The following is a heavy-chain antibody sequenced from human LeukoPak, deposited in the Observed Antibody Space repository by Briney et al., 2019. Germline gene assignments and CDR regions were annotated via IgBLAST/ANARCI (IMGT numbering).Heavy chain of an antibody. CDR3: ARDLDSSGYSDY. Sequence: SETLSLTCTVSGGSISSYYWSWIRQPLGKGLEWIGYIYYSGSTNYNPSPKSRVTISVDTSKNQFSLKLSSVTAADTAVYYCARDLDSSGYSDYWGQGTLVTVSS. D-gene: IGHD3-22*01. V-gene: IGHV4-59*01. J-gene: IGHJ4*02. CDR1: GGSISSYY. CDR2: IYYSGST.